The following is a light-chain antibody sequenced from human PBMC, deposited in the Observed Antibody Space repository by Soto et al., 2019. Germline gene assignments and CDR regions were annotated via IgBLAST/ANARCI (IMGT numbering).Light chain of an antibody. Sequence: EIVLTQSPGTLSLSPGERATLSCRASQSVSTYLAWYQQKPGQAPRLLIYDAVNRATGIPARFSGSGSGTDFTLIIDSLAPEDFAVYYCQQRINWPLTFGGGTKVDI. J-gene: IGKJ4*01. CDR1: QSVSTY. CDR3: QQRINWPLT. CDR2: DAV. V-gene: IGKV3-11*01.